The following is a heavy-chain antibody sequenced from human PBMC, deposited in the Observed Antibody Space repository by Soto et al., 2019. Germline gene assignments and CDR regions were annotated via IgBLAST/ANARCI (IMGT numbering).Heavy chain of an antibody. Sequence: SETLSLTCTVSGGSISSYYWSWIRQPPGKGLEWIGYIYYSGSTNYNPSLKSRVTISVDTSKNQFSLKLSSVTAADTAVYYCARETTVTTAYYFDYWGQGTLVTVSS. CDR1: GGSISSYY. D-gene: IGHD4-17*01. CDR3: ARETTVTTAYYFDY. V-gene: IGHV4-59*01. J-gene: IGHJ4*02. CDR2: IYYSGST.